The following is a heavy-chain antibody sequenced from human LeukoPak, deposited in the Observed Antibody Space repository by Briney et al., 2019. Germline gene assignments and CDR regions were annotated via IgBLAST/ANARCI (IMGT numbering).Heavy chain of an antibody. CDR1: GGTFSSYA. J-gene: IGHJ6*03. CDR3: ARDRIAIPGNDYYYYYMDV. CDR2: IIPIFGTA. D-gene: IGHD2-15*01. V-gene: IGHV1-69*06. Sequence: SVKVSCKASGGTFSSYAISWVRQAPGQGLEWMGGIIPIFGTANYAQKFQGKVTIAADKSTSTAYMELSSLRSEDTAVYYCARDRIAIPGNDYYYYYMDVWGKGTTVTVSS.